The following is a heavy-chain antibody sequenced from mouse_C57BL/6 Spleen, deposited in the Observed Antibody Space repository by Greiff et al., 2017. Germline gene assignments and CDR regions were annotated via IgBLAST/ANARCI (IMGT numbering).Heavy chain of an antibody. CDR1: GYTFTDYY. J-gene: IGHJ4*01. CDR3: ARWNYYGSSYAYAMDS. Sequence: EVQLVESGPELVKPGASVKISCKASGYTFTDYYMNWVKQSHGKSLEWIGDINTNNGGTSYNQKFKGKATLTVDKSSSTAYMELRSLTSEDSAVYYCARWNYYGSSYAYAMDSRGQGTSVTVSS. D-gene: IGHD1-1*01. CDR2: INTNNGGT. V-gene: IGHV1-26*01.